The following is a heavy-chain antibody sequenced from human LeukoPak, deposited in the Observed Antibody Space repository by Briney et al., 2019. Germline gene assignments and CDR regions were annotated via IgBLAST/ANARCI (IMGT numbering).Heavy chain of an antibody. CDR1: GFTFSTYA. J-gene: IGHJ4*02. CDR3: AKRRLQDQPHYDF. Sequence: GGSLRLSCAASGFTFSTYAMGCVRQAPGKGLEWVSTISTSGTTTFYADSVKGRFTISRDNSKNTLYLQMNSLRAEDTAVYYCAKRRLQDQPHYDFGGQGTLVTVAS. CDR2: ISTSGTTT. V-gene: IGHV3-23*01. D-gene: IGHD3-3*01.